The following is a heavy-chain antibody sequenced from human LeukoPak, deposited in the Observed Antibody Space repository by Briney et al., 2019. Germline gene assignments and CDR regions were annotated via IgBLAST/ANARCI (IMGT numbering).Heavy chain of an antibody. V-gene: IGHV3-74*01. J-gene: IGHJ5*02. D-gene: IGHD4-11*01. CDR2: INIDGSSG. CDR1: GFTFRSYW. Sequence: GGSLRLSCAASGFTFRSYWMHWVRQAPGKGLVWVSRINIDGSSGSYADSVEGRFTISRDNAKNTVYLQMNSLRAEDTAVYYCAGGLNWFDPWGQGTLVTVSS. CDR3: AGGLNWFDP.